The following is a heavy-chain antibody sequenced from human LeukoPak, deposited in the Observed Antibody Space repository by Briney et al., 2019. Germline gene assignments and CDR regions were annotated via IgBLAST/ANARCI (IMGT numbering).Heavy chain of an antibody. CDR1: GDSITSTTYY. Sequence: SETLSLTCGVSGDSITSTTYYWAWIRQSPGKGLEWIGNIYYTGSADYNPSLKSRVTMSVDTSKNDFFLRLSSVTAADTAVYYCARKVIWFGNDAFDIWGQGTKVSVS. V-gene: IGHV4-39*02. J-gene: IGHJ3*02. D-gene: IGHD3-10*01. CDR2: IYYTGSA. CDR3: ARKVIWFGNDAFDI.